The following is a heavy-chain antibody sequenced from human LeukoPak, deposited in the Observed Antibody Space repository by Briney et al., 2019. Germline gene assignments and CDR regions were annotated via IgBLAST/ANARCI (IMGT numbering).Heavy chain of an antibody. CDR3: ATNAGPAPHDAFDI. Sequence: PSETLSLTCTASVFSFTTYQGNWTRHPPGQGREGMVYTQSSGSTDYNPSLKSRVTISKDTSKNQFSLRLSSVTAADTALYYCATNAGPAPHDAFDIWGQGTMVTVSS. V-gene: IGHV4-4*08. J-gene: IGHJ3*02. CDR1: VFSFTTYQ. CDR2: TQSSGST. D-gene: IGHD2-2*01.